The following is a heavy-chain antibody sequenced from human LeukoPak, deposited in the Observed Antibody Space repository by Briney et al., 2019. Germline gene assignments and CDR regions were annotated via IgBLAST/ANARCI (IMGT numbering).Heavy chain of an antibody. D-gene: IGHD2-21*02. CDR3: ARDKLEGIMVMTAFEY. CDR2: INPNSGGT. J-gene: IGHJ4*02. V-gene: IGHV1-2*04. CDR1: GYTFTRYY. Sequence: GASVKVSCKASGYTFTRYYMHWVRQAPGQGLEWMGWINPNSGGTNYAQKFQGWVTMTRDTSISTAYMELSRLRSDDTAVYYCARDKLEGIMVMTAFEYWGQGTLVTVSS.